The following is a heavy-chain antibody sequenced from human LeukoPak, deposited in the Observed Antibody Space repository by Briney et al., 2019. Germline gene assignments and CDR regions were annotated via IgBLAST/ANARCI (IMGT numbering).Heavy chain of an antibody. CDR2: ISSSGSTI. CDR3: ARDRVEYYYDSSGYPGDY. Sequence: GGSLRHSCAASGFTFSDYYMSWIRQAPGKGLEWVSYISSSGSTIYYADSVKGRFTISRDNAKNSLYLQMNSLRAEDTAVYYCARDRVEYYYDSSGYPGDYWGQGTLVTVSS. D-gene: IGHD3-22*01. V-gene: IGHV3-11*04. J-gene: IGHJ4*02. CDR1: GFTFSDYY.